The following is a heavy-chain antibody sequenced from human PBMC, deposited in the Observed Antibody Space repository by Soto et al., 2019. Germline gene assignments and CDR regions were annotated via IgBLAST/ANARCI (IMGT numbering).Heavy chain of an antibody. J-gene: IGHJ4*02. V-gene: IGHV3-33*01. CDR2: MWYHGRDK. D-gene: IGHD1-26*01. Sequence: QVRLVESGGGVVQPGRYLRISCAASGFSFSDYVMHWVRQSTGEWLEWVAVMWYHGRDKFYAESVKGRLTITRDNSKNTLYLQMNSLRAEDTAVYYCARDAGGQSGNFIFDSWGQGALVTVSS. CDR3: ARDAGGQSGNFIFDS. CDR1: GFSFSDYV.